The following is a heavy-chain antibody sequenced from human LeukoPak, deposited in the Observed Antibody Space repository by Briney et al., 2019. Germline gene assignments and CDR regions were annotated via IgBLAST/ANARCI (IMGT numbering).Heavy chain of an antibody. CDR2: VYHGGST. D-gene: IGHD3-16*01. CDR3: AREEDDYPNAGFDI. V-gene: IGHV4-30-2*01. Sequence: SQTLSLTCTVSGGSISSGGYYWSWLRQPPGKGLEWIGFVYHGGSTFYSPSLKSRVTMSLDRSKNQFSLILYSVTAADTALYFCAREEDDYPNAGFDIWGQGTMVTVSS. CDR1: GGSISSGGYY. J-gene: IGHJ3*02.